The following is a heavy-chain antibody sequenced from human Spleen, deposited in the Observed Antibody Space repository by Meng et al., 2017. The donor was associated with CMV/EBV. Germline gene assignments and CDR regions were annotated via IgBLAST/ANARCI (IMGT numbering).Heavy chain of an antibody. CDR2: IFYIGST. J-gene: IGHJ6*02. V-gene: IGHV4-59*12. CDR1: GGSITDYY. Sequence: SETLSLTCTVSGGSITDYYWSWIRQPPGKGLEWIGYIFYIGSTNYNPSLKSRVTISLDTSKNQFSLKLSSVTAADTAVYYCAREYYYYGMDVWGQGTTVTVSS. CDR3: AREYYYYGMDV.